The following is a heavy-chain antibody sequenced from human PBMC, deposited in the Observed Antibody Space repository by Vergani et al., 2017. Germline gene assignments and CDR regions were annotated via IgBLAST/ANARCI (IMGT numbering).Heavy chain of an antibody. CDR1: GFTFSSYA. D-gene: IGHD6-19*01. J-gene: IGHJ4*02. CDR3: SRDQVYSSDWRVNGPFDY. V-gene: IGHV3-30-3*01. CDR2: ISYDGNNK. Sequence: QVQLVESGGGVVQPGRSLRLFCAASGFTFSSYAMHWVRQAPGTGPEGGAVISYDGNNKYYADSVRGRFTISRDNSKNTLYLKMNSLRAADTAVYYGSRDQVYSSDWRVNGPFDYWGQGTLVTVSS.